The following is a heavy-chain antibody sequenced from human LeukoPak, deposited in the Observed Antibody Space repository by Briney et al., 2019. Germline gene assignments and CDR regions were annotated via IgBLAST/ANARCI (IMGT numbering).Heavy chain of an antibody. CDR1: GYTFTNYG. CDR2: ISAYTGNT. D-gene: IGHD6-25*01. Sequence: ASVKVSCKASGYTFTNYGITWVRQAPGQGLEWMGWISAYTGNTNYAQKIQGRVTMTTDTSTSTAYMELRSLRSDDTAVYYCARDSPQSGSDYWGQGTLVTVSS. CDR3: ARDSPQSGSDY. J-gene: IGHJ4*02. V-gene: IGHV1-18*01.